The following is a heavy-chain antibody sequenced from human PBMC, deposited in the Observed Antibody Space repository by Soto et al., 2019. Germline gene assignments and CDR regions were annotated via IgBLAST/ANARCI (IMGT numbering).Heavy chain of an antibody. CDR3: AKERGLVLSFYFDY. D-gene: IGHD6-19*01. CDR1: GFTFDDYA. CDR2: ISWNSGSI. Sequence: EVQLVESGGGLVQPGRSLRLSCAASGFTFDDYAMHWVRQAPGKGLEWVSGISWNSGSIGYADSVTGRFTISRDNAKNSLYLQMNSLRAEDTALYYCAKERGLVLSFYFDYWGQGTLVTVSS. V-gene: IGHV3-9*01. J-gene: IGHJ4*02.